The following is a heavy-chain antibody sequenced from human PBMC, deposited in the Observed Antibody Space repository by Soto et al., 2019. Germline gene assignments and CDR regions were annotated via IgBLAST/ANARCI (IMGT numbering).Heavy chain of an antibody. CDR3: ARLWFGEYYYYYYYMDV. CDR2: IYYSGST. Sequence: SETLSLTCTVSGGSISSYYWSWIRQPPGKGLEWIGYIYYSGSTNYNPSLKSRVTISVDTSKNQFSLKLSSVTAADTAVYYCARLWFGEYYYYYYYMDVWGKGTTVTVSS. D-gene: IGHD3-10*01. V-gene: IGHV4-59*08. CDR1: GGSISSYY. J-gene: IGHJ6*03.